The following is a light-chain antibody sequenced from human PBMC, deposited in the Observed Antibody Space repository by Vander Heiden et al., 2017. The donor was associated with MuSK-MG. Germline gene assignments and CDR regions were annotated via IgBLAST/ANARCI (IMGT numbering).Light chain of an antibody. V-gene: IGKV1-8*01. CDR1: QGISSY. J-gene: IGKJ5*01. CDR3: QQDYSYPLT. Sequence: AILKTQSSSSFSASTGDRVTITCRASQGISSYLAWYQQKPGKAPKLLIYAASTLQSGVPSTFSPSGSGTDFTLTISCLHSEDFATYYCQQDYSYPLTFGRGTRLEIK. CDR2: AAS.